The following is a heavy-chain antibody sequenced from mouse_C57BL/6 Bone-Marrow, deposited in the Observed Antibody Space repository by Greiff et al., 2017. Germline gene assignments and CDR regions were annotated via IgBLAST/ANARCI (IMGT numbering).Heavy chain of an antibody. J-gene: IGHJ1*03. CDR3: ARGGITTVVASNWCFDV. CDR2: ISYDGSN. D-gene: IGHD1-1*01. V-gene: IGHV3-6*01. Sequence: ESGPGLVKPSQSLSLTCSVTGYSITSGYYWNWIRQFPGNKLEWMGYISYDGSNNYNPSLKNRISITRDTSKNQFFLKLNSVTTEDTATYYCARGGITTVVASNWCFDVWGTGTTVTVSS. CDR1: GYSITSGYY.